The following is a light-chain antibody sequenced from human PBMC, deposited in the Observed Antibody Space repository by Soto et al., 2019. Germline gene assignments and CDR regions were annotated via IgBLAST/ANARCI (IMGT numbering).Light chain of an antibody. J-gene: IGLJ3*02. V-gene: IGLV1-47*01. Sequence: QSVLTQPPSASGTPGQRVTISCSGSSSDIGSNFVYWYQQLPGRAPKLLIYKNDQRPSGVPERFSGSKSGTSASLAISGLRTEDEADYYCASWDDTLSGRVFGGGTKLTVL. CDR1: SSDIGSNF. CDR2: KND. CDR3: ASWDDTLSGRV.